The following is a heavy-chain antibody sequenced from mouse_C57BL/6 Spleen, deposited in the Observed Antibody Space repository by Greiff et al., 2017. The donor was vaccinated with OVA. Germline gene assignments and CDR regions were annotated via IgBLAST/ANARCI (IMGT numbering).Heavy chain of an antibody. CDR3: ARRSSFDYAVDG. CDR1: GYTFTSYW. J-gene: IGHJ4*01. D-gene: IGHD1-1*01. Sequence: QVQLQQPGAELVRPGASVKLSCKASGYTFTSYWMDWVKQRPGQGLEWIGNIYPSDSETHYNQKFKDKATLTVDKSSSTAYMQLSSLTSEDSAVYYCARRSSFDYAVDGWGQGASVTVS. V-gene: IGHV1-61*01. CDR2: IYPSDSET.